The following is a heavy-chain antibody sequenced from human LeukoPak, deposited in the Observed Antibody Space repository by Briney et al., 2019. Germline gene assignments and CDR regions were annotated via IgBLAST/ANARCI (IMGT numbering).Heavy chain of an antibody. CDR2: IYYSVCT. V-gene: IGHV4-39*07. J-gene: IGHJ3*02. CDR3: ARDGWFGELLASYDAFDI. CDR1: GGSISNSSYY. D-gene: IGHD3-10*01. Sequence: PSETLSLTCTVSGGSISNSSYYWGWMRQPPGKGRQWIGIIYYSVCTYYNSSLKSRVTISVDTSKNQFSLKLSSVTAADTAVYYCARDGWFGELLASYDAFDIWGQGTMVTVSS.